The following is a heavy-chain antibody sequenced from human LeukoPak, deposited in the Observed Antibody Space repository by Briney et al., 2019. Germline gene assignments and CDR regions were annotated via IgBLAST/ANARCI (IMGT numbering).Heavy chain of an antibody. D-gene: IGHD7-27*01. CDR3: ARGAMNWGSREYCFDY. V-gene: IGHV1-69*13. CDR2: IIPIFGTA. J-gene: IGHJ4*02. CDR1: GGTFSSYA. Sequence: SVKVSCKASGGTFSSYAISWVRQAPGQGLEWMGGIIPIFGTANYAQKFQGRVTITADESTSTAYMELSSLRSEDTAVYYCARGAMNWGSREYCFDYWGQGTLVTVSS.